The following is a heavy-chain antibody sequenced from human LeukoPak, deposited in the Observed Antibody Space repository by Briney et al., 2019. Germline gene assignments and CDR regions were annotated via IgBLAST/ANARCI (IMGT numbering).Heavy chain of an antibody. V-gene: IGHV3-23*01. Sequence: GGSLRLSCAASGFTFNTYTMNWVRQAPGEGLEWVSSITASSTAIYSADSVKGRFTISRDNSKNTLYLQMNSLRAEDTAVYYCAKEKIAVAVDYWGQGTLVTVSS. J-gene: IGHJ4*02. CDR1: GFTFNTYT. D-gene: IGHD6-19*01. CDR3: AKEKIAVAVDY. CDR2: ITASSTAI.